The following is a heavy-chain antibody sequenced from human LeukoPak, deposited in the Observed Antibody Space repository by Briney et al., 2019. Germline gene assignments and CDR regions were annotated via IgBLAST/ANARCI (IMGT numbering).Heavy chain of an antibody. D-gene: IGHD5-12*01. CDR1: GFTFSSYW. Sequence: GGSLRLSCAASGFTFSSYWMHWVRQVPGKGLVWVSRINRDGSSTSYADSVTGRFTISRDNAKSTLYLQVNSLRAEDTAVYYCARGVATNAPLDYWGQGTLVTVSS. J-gene: IGHJ4*02. CDR3: ARGVATNAPLDY. CDR2: INRDGSST. V-gene: IGHV3-74*01.